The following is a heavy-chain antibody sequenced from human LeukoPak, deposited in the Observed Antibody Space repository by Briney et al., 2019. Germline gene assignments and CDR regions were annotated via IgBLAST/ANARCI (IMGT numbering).Heavy chain of an antibody. D-gene: IGHD6-13*01. CDR3: ARDLLDVAAAGTYYYYYMDV. V-gene: IGHV1-46*01. Sequence: ASVKVSCKASGYTFTSYYMHWVRQAPGQGLEWMGIINPSGGSTSYAQKFQGRVTMTGDTSTSTVYMELSSLRSEDTAVYYCARDLLDVAAAGTYYYYYMDVWGKGTTVTISS. CDR1: GYTFTSYY. J-gene: IGHJ6*03. CDR2: INPSGGST.